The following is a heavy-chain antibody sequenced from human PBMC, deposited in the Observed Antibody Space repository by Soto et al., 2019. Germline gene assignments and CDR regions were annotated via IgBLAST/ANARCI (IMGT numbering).Heavy chain of an antibody. CDR2: ISGSGGST. D-gene: IGHD3-10*01. Sequence: EVQVLESGGGLVQPGGSLRLSCAASGFTFSSYAMSWVRQAPGKGLEWVSAISGSGGSTYHADSVRGRFTISRDNSKNTLYLQMNSLRAEDTAVYYCAKDPSYGSGSYYYYYYGMDGWGQGTTVTVSS. J-gene: IGHJ6*02. V-gene: IGHV3-23*01. CDR3: AKDPSYGSGSYYYYYYGMDG. CDR1: GFTFSSYA.